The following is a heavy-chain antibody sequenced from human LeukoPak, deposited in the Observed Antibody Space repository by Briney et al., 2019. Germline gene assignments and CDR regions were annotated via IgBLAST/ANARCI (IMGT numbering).Heavy chain of an antibody. D-gene: IGHD6-6*01. Sequence: ASVKVSCKASGYTFTTYGINWVRQAPGQGLEWMGWISAYNGNTNYAQNLQGRVTLTTDTSACTAYMELRSLRSDDTAVYYCARDLIAARPGWFDPWGQGTLVIVSS. CDR1: GYTFTTYG. CDR3: ARDLIAARPGWFDP. J-gene: IGHJ5*02. V-gene: IGHV1-18*01. CDR2: ISAYNGNT.